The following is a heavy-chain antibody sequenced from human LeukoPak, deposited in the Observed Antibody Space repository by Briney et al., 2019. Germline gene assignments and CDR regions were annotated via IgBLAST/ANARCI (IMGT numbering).Heavy chain of an antibody. D-gene: IGHD3-16*01. V-gene: IGHV3-23*01. CDR3: AKYGGHPLPHYYLDY. CDR2: IIDDGHTT. Sequence: GGSLRHSCAASGFTFSSYAMSWVRQAPGKGLEWVSLIIDDGHTTSYADSVKGRFTISRDNSKNTLFLQMNSLRAEDTAVYYCAKYGGHPLPHYYLDYWGQGTQVTVSS. J-gene: IGHJ4*02. CDR1: GFTFSSYA.